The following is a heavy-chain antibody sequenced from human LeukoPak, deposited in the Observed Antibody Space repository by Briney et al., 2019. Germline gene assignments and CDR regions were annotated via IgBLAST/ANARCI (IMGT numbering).Heavy chain of an antibody. CDR2: ISAYNGNT. Sequence: GASVKVSCKASGYRFTSYGITWVRQAPGQGLEWMGWISAYNGNTNYAQKVQGRVTLTTDTSTSTAYTELRSLRSDNTVVDYCAREGYCSGGICYSTMNWFDPWGQGTLVTVSS. CDR3: AREGYCSGGICYSTMNWFDP. V-gene: IGHV1-18*01. J-gene: IGHJ5*02. CDR1: GYRFTSYG. D-gene: IGHD2-15*01.